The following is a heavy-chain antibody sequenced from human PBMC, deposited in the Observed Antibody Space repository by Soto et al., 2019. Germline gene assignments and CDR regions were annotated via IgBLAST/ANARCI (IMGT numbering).Heavy chain of an antibody. V-gene: IGHV1-46*01. Sequence: GASVKVSCKASGYTFTRYHIHWVRQAPGQGLEWLGMINPGGGRTTYAQKIQGRVTMTRDTSTRTVYMELSSLRSEDTAVYYCARDRVPVDKVMIGWFDPWGQGTLVTVSS. CDR1: GYTFTRYH. J-gene: IGHJ5*02. CDR3: ARDRVPVDKVMIGWFDP. D-gene: IGHD5-12*01. CDR2: INPGGGRT.